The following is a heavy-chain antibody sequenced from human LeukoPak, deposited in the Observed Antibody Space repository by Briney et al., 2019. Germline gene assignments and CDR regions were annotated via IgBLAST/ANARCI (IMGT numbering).Heavy chain of an antibody. J-gene: IGHJ4*02. CDR2: IIPIFGTA. V-gene: IGHV1-69*05. D-gene: IGHD5-18*01. CDR1: GGTFSSYA. CDR3: ARGRGIQLWLDY. Sequence: SVKVSCKASGGTFSSYAISWVRQAPGQGLEWMGRIIPIFGTANYAQKFQGRVTITTDGSTSTAYRELSSLRSEDTAVYYCARGRGIQLWLDYWGQGTLVTVSS.